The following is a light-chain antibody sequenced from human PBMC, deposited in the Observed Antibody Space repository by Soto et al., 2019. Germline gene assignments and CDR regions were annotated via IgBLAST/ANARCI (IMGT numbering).Light chain of an antibody. V-gene: IGLV2-14*01. CDR1: SSDIGAYNY. Sequence: QSVLTQPASVSGSPGQSITISCTGTSSDIGAYNYVSWYQQCPGKPPKVMIYEVSDRPSGVSNRFSGSKSGNTASLTISGLQAEDEADYYCSSYTTSTVVVFGGGTKLTVL. CDR2: EVS. CDR3: SSYTTSTVVV. J-gene: IGLJ2*01.